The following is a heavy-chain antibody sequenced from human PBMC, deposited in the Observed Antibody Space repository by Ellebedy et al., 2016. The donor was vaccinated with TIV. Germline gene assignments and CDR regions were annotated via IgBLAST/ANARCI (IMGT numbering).Heavy chain of an antibody. V-gene: IGHV1-46*01. D-gene: IGHD6-19*01. J-gene: IGHJ6*02. CDR1: GYTFTSYY. CDR3: ATRAEWLGVYYYYGMDV. Sequence: ASVKVSXKASGYTFTSYYMHWVRQAPGQGLEWMGIINPSGGSTSYAQKFQGRVTMTRDTSTSTVYMELSSLRSEDTAVYYCATRAEWLGVYYYYGMDVWGQGTTVTVSS. CDR2: INPSGGST.